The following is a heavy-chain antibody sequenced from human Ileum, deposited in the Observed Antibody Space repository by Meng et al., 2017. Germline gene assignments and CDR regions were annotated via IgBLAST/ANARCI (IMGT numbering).Heavy chain of an antibody. CDR2: MHYSVTI. Sequence: QGELWGSGPVMVHSLGALSLSWVGSGGTVNSGNWWSGVRQPPGKGLEWIGEMHYSVTINYSPSLKSRVTISLDTSTNQLSLRLTSVAAADTAVYYCARHIGVTGTRGFDFWGQGTLVTVSS. CDR3: ARHIGVTGTRGFDF. V-gene: IGHV4-4*03. CDR1: GGTVNSGNW. J-gene: IGHJ4*02. D-gene: IGHD6-19*01.